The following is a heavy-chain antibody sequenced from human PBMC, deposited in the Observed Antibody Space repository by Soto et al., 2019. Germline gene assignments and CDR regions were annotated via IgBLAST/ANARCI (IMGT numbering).Heavy chain of an antibody. CDR1: GGSISSSSYY. D-gene: IGHD2-15*01. V-gene: IGHV4-39*01. CDR2: IYYSGST. J-gene: IGHJ6*03. CDR3: ANQVVVAATYSYYYMDV. Sequence: PSETLSLTCTVSGGSISSSSYYWGWIRQPPGKGLEWIGSIYYSGSTYYNPSLKSRVTISVDTSKNQFSLKLSSVTAADTAVYYCANQVVVAATYSYYYMDVWGKGTTVTVSS.